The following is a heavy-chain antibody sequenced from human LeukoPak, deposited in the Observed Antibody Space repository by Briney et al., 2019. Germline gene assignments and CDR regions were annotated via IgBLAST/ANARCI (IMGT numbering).Heavy chain of an antibody. V-gene: IGHV4-34*01. J-gene: IGHJ6*03. CDR3: ARGRYYMDV. Sequence: SETLSLTCAVYGGSFRDYYWSWIRQPPGKGLEWIGEINHSGSTNYNPSLKSRVTISLDTSKNQFSLKLTSVTAEDTAVYYCARGRYYMDVWGKGTTVTVSS. CDR2: INHSGST. CDR1: GGSFRDYY.